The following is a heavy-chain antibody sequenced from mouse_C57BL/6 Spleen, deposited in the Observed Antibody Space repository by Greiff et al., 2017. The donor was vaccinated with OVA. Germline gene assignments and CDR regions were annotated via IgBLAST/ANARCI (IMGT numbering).Heavy chain of an antibody. CDR2: IYPRDGST. D-gene: IGHD1-1*01. Sequence: VQLQQSDAELVKPGASVKISCKVSGYTFTDHTIHWMKQRPEQGLEWIGYIYPRDGSTKYNEKFKGKATLTADKSSSTAYMQLNSLTSEDSAVYFCAREKNYYGSSYYFDYWGQGTTLTVSS. V-gene: IGHV1-78*01. CDR1: GYTFTDHT. J-gene: IGHJ2*01. CDR3: AREKNYYGSSYYFDY.